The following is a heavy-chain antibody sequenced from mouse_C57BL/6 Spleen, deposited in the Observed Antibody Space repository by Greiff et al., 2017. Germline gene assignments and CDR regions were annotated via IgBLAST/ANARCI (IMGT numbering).Heavy chain of an antibody. CDR1: GFTFSDFY. J-gene: IGHJ2*01. D-gene: IGHD1-1*01. V-gene: IGHV7-1*01. CDR3: ARENYYGSRDY. CDR2: SRNKANDYTT. Sequence: EVQGVESGGGLVQSGRSLRLSCATSGFTFSDFYMEWVRQAPGQGLEWIAASRNKANDYTTEYSASVKGRFIVSRDTSQSILYLQMNALRAEDTAIYYCARENYYGSRDYWGQGTTLTVSS.